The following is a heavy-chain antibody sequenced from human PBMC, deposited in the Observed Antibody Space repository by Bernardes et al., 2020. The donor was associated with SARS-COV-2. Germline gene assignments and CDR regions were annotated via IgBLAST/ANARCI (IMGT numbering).Heavy chain of an antibody. CDR1: GFTFRSYD. CDR3: ARDNRDPFDQYGLDV. V-gene: IGHV3-48*03. CDR2: ISGSGETI. J-gene: IGHJ6*02. Sequence: GGSLRLSCAPSGFTFRSYDMNWVRQAPGKGLEWISFISGSGETIYYADSVKGRFTISRDNTRKSLYLQMDNLRAEDRGVYYCARDNRDPFDQYGLDVWGQGTTVIVSS.